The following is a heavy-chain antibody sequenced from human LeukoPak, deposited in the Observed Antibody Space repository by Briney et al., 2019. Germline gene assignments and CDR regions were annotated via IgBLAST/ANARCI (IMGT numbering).Heavy chain of an antibody. D-gene: IGHD2-2*01. CDR3: AKGAGYCSSISCSGYSGYDFRFDS. J-gene: IGHJ4*02. CDR1: GFPFSSYP. CDR2: ITASGDST. V-gene: IGHV3-23*01. Sequence: GGSLRLSCAGSGFPFSSYPISWVRQPPGKGLEWVSAITASGDSTYSADSVKGRFTISRDNSRNTLFLEMSSLRAEDTAVYYCAKGAGYCSSISCSGYSGYDFRFDSWGQGTLVTVSS.